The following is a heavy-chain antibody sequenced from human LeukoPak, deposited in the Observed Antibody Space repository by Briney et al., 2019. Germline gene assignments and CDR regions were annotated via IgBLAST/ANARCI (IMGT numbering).Heavy chain of an antibody. Sequence: ASVKVSCKPSGYTFTDYYLHWVRQAPGQGLEWMGWIDPNTGRTVYAQDFQGRLTLTKDTSVSTTYMDLRGLGSDDTAVYYCARTPVVVIRGVIEDGMDVWGQGTTVTAS. CDR1: GYTFTDYY. V-gene: IGHV1-2*02. J-gene: IGHJ6*02. CDR3: ARTPVVVIRGVIEDGMDV. D-gene: IGHD3-10*01. CDR2: IDPNTGRT.